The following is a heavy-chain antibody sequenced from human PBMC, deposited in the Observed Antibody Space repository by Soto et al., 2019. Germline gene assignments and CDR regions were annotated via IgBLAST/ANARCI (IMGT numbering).Heavy chain of an antibody. V-gene: IGHV4-34*01. Sequence: SETLSLTCAVYGGSLSGYYWSWIRQPPGKGLEWIGEINHSGSTNYNPSLKSRVTISVDTSKNQFSLKLSSVTAADTAVYYCARKIYDSAANWFDPWGQGTLVTVSS. CDR2: INHSGST. D-gene: IGHD3-22*01. CDR3: ARKIYDSAANWFDP. J-gene: IGHJ5*02. CDR1: GGSLSGYY.